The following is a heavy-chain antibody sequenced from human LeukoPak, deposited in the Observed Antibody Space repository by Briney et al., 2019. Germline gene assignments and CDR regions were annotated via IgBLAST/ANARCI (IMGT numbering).Heavy chain of an antibody. Sequence: APVKVSCKASGYTFTGYYMHWVRQAPGQGLEWMGWINPNNGGTNYAQKFQGRVTMTRDTSISTAYMELSRLRSDDTAVYYCAMSHDYYDSSGYYYFDYWGQGTLVTVSS. D-gene: IGHD3-22*01. V-gene: IGHV1-2*02. CDR1: GYTFTGYY. CDR3: AMSHDYYDSSGYYYFDY. J-gene: IGHJ4*02. CDR2: INPNNGGT.